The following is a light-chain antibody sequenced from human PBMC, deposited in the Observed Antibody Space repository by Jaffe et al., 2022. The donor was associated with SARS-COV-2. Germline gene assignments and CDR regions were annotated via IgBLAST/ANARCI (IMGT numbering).Light chain of an antibody. CDR2: AAS. Sequence: DIQVTQSPSSLSASVGDVVTITCRATQSISDYLNWYQQKPGMAPKLLVSAASVLESGVSSRFSGSGSGTSFTLTITSLQPEDYATYYCQQIYSPPLTFGPGTKVEIK. J-gene: IGKJ1*01. CDR3: QQIYSPPLT. CDR1: QSISDY. V-gene: IGKV1-39*01.